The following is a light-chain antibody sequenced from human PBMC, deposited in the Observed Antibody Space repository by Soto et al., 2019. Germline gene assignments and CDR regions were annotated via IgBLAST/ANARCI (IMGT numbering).Light chain of an antibody. Sequence: QSALTQPASVSGSPGQSITISCTGTSSDVGYYNYVSWYQQHPGKAPKVLIYEVRNRPSGASSRFSGSKSGNTAFLTISGLQPEDEADYYCSSYTRSSSVLFGGGTKVTV. CDR1: SSDVGYYNY. J-gene: IGLJ2*01. CDR2: EVR. V-gene: IGLV2-14*01. CDR3: SSYTRSSSVL.